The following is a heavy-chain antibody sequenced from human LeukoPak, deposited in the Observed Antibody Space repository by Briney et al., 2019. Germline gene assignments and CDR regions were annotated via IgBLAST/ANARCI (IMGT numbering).Heavy chain of an antibody. CDR1: GYTFTGYY. CDR2: INPNSGGT. J-gene: IGHJ4*02. Sequence: APVKVSCKASGYTFTGYYIHRVRQAPGQRLEWMGWINPNSGGTNYAQKFQGRVTMTRDTSISTAYMELSRLRSDDTAVYYCARDPGYCSSTSCPMGYWGQGTLVTVSS. CDR3: ARDPGYCSSTSCPMGY. D-gene: IGHD2-2*01. V-gene: IGHV1-2*02.